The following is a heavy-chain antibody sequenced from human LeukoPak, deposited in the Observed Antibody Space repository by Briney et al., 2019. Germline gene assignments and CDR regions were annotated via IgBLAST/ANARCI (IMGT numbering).Heavy chain of an antibody. CDR2: MYADGST. CDR3: ARDRYRSGCMDV. D-gene: IGHD6-19*01. V-gene: IGHV3-23*03. CDR1: RFTFSSYA. J-gene: IGHJ6*02. Sequence: GGSLRLSCAASRFTFSSYAMSWVRQAPGKGLEWVSFMYADGSTDYADSVKGRFTISRDNSKNTLYLQMNTLRAEDTAIYYCARDRYRSGCMDVWGQGTTVTVS.